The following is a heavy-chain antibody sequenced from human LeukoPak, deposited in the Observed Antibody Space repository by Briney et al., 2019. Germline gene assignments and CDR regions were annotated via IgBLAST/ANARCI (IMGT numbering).Heavy chain of an antibody. Sequence: SGGSLRLSCAASEFTFTSYELNWVRQAPGKGLEWVSYISSSGNTISYADSVKGRFTISRDNAKNSLHLQVISLRAEDTAVYYCARGPSIAARYDAFDLWGQGTMVTVSS. V-gene: IGHV3-48*03. CDR1: EFTFTSYE. J-gene: IGHJ3*01. CDR3: ARGPSIAARYDAFDL. CDR2: ISSSGNTI. D-gene: IGHD6-6*01.